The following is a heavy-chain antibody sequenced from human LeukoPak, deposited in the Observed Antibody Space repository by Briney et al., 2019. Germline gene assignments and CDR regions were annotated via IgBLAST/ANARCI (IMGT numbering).Heavy chain of an antibody. CDR1: GYSISSGYY. V-gene: IGHV4-38-2*01. J-gene: IGHJ6*03. CDR3: ARQGGSNSPYYYYYMDV. D-gene: IGHD6-13*01. CDR2: IYHSGTT. Sequence: SETLSLTCAVSGYSISSGYYWGWFRQLPGKGPEWIGCIYHSGTTYYNPSLKSRVTISVDTSQNQFSLMISSVTAADTAVYYCARQGGSNSPYYYYYMDVWGKGTTVTVSS.